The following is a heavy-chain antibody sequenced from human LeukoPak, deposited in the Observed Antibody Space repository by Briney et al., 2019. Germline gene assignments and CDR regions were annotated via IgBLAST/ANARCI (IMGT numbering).Heavy chain of an antibody. D-gene: IGHD3-16*02. V-gene: IGHV3-30*04. CDR1: GFTFSSYA. CDR3: AVTESGYDYVWGSYPGDAFDI. CDR2: ISYDGSNK. Sequence: GRSLRLSCAASGFTFSSYAMHWVRQAPGKGLEWVAVISYDGSNKYYADSVKGRFTISRDNSKNTLYLQMNSPRAEDTAVYYCAVTESGYDYVWGSYPGDAFDIWGQGTMVTVSS. J-gene: IGHJ3*02.